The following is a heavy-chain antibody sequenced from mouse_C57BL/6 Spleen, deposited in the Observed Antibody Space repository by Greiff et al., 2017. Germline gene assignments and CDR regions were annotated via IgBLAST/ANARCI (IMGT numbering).Heavy chain of an antibody. V-gene: IGHV1-66*01. J-gene: IGHJ2*01. CDR3: AVITTVVAFDY. D-gene: IGHD1-1*01. CDR2: IYPGSGNT. Sequence: QVQLQQSGPELVKPGASVKISCKASGYSFTSYYIHWVKQRPGQGLEWIGWIYPGSGNTKYNEKFKGKATLTADTSSSTAYMQLSSLTSEDSAVYYCAVITTVVAFDYWGQGTTLTVSS. CDR1: GYSFTSYY.